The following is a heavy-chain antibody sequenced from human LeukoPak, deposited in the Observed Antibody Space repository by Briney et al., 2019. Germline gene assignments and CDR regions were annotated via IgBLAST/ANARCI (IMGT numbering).Heavy chain of an antibody. CDR1: GGCISSYY. V-gene: IGHV4-59*01. D-gene: IGHD2-15*01. J-gene: IGHJ4*02. Sequence: SETLSLTCTVSGGCISSYYWSWIRQPPGKGLEWIGYIYYSGSTNYNPSLKSRVTISVDTSKNQFPLKLSSVTAADTAVYYCARELGYCSGGSCYSEGYFDYWGQGTLVTVSS. CDR2: IYYSGST. CDR3: ARELGYCSGGSCYSEGYFDY.